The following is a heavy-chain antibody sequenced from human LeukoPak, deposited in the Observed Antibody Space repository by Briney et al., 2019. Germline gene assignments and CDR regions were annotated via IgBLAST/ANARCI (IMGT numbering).Heavy chain of an antibody. CDR2: INPNSGAT. V-gene: IGHV1-2*02. CDR3: ARDLPGERATPWGNYYYDMDV. D-gene: IGHD5-24*01. J-gene: IGHJ6*02. CDR1: GYTFTGYY. Sequence: ASVKVSCKASGYTFTGYYMHWVRQAPGQGLEWMGWINPNSGATNYAQKFQGRVTMTRDTSISTAYMDLSRLRSDDTAVYYWARDLPGERATPWGNYYYDMDVWGQGTTVTVSS.